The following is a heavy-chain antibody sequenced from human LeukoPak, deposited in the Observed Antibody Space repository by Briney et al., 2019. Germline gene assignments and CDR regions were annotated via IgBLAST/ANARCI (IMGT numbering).Heavy chain of an antibody. CDR3: ANNDYDILTGYHFSNPRLGID. D-gene: IGHD3-9*01. Sequence: SVKVSCKASGGTFISYAISWVRQAPGQGREWMGRIIPIFGTAIYAQMFQGRVTITTDESTSTAYMELSSLRSEDTALYYCANNDYDILTGYHFSNPRLGIDWGQGTLVTVSS. V-gene: IGHV1-69*05. CDR1: GGTFISYA. CDR2: IIPIFGTA. J-gene: IGHJ4*02.